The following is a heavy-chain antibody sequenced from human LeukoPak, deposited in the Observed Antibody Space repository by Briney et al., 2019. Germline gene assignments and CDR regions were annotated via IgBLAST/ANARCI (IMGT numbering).Heavy chain of an antibody. CDR1: GFTFEDSA. CDR2: ISVVGRRA. J-gene: IGHJ4*02. CDR3: GKGYCCDYSGPAHY. Sequence: GGSLRLSCSGSGFTFEDSAMYWVRQTPGKGLEWVSLISVVGRRAYYGYSVTGRFTLSRVEGKTSLYLQMNSLRIEDAALYYCGKGYCCDYSGPAHYWGQGTLVTVSS. D-gene: IGHD3-22*01. V-gene: IGHV3-43*02.